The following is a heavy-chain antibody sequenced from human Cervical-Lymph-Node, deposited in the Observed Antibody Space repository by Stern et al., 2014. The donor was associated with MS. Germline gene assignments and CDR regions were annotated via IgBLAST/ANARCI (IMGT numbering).Heavy chain of an antibody. CDR2: IYWEDDK. V-gene: IGHV2-5*02. Sequence: QVTLKESGPTLVKPTQTLTLTCTFSGFSLRTSGVAVGWIPPPPGKAPKGLALIYWEDDKRYSASLKGRLTIAKDTPKNQVVLTMTNMDPVDTATYYCAHRHYSGWFDPWGQGTLVTVSS. J-gene: IGHJ5*02. CDR3: AHRHYSGWFDP. CDR1: GFSLRTSGVA. D-gene: IGHD4-11*01.